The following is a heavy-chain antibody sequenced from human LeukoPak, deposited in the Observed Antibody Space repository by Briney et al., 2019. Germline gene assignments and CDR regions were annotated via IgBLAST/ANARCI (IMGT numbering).Heavy chain of an antibody. CDR1: GGSISSYY. CDR3: ARGYCSGGGCYYFDL. V-gene: IGHV4-59*01. Sequence: PSETLSLTCTVSGGSISSYYWNWIRQPPGKGLEWIGFIYYTGSTNYNPSLKSRVTISLDTSKNQFSLRLNSVTAADTGVYYCARGYCSGGGCYYFDLWGRGTLVTVSS. CDR2: IYYTGST. J-gene: IGHJ2*01. D-gene: IGHD2-15*01.